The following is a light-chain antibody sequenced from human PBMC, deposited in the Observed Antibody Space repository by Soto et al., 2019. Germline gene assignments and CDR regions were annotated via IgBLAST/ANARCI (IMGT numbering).Light chain of an antibody. CDR3: QQRSNWPVT. J-gene: IGKJ5*01. V-gene: IGKV3-11*01. CDR2: DAP. Sequence: EILLTQSPSTLSLSPGERATLSCRASQSVSSYLAWYQQKPGQAPRLLIYDAPNRATGIPARFSGSGSGTDFTLTISSLAPEDFELYYCQQRSNWPVTFGQGTRLEIK. CDR1: QSVSSY.